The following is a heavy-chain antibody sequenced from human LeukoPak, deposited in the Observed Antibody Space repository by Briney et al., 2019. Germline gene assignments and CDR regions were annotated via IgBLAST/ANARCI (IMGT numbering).Heavy chain of an antibody. D-gene: IGHD1-26*01. CDR2: TYYRSKWYN. V-gene: IGHV6-1*01. J-gene: IGHJ4*02. Sequence: SQTLSLTCAISGDSVSSNSAAWNWIRQSPSRGLEWLGRTYYRSKWYNEYAASVKSRISLNPDTSKNQFSLQLNSVTPEDTVGYSCPRDRMGRWVSGSFPFAYWGQGTLVTVSS. CDR3: PRDRMGRWVSGSFPFAY. CDR1: GDSVSSNSAA.